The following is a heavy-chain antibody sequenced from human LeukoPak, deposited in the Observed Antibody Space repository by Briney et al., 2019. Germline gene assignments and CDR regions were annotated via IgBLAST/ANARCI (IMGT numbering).Heavy chain of an antibody. V-gene: IGHV4-30-2*01. CDR2: IYHSGST. J-gene: IGHJ6*02. Sequence: SQTLSLTCAVSGGSISSGGYSWSWIRQPPGKGLEWIGYIYHSGSTYYNPSLKSRVTISVDRSKNQFSLKLSSVTTADTAVYYCARGGSSSWYGAPLGMDVWGQGTTVAVSS. CDR1: GGSISSGGYS. CDR3: ARGGSSSWYGAPLGMDV. D-gene: IGHD6-13*01.